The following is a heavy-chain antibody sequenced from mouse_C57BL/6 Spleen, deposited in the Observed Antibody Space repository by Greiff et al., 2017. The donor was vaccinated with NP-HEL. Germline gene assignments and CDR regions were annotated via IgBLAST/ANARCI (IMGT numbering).Heavy chain of an antibody. V-gene: IGHV5-6*01. CDR3: ARHEFITTVVAKMDFDY. CDR2: ISSGGSYT. Sequence: EVQGVESGGDLVKPGGSLKLSCAASGFTFSSYGMSWVRQTPDKRLEWVATISSGGSYTYYPDSVKGRFTISRDNAKNTLYLQMSSLKSEDTAMYYCARHEFITTVVAKMDFDYWGHGTTLTVSS. D-gene: IGHD1-1*01. J-gene: IGHJ2*01. CDR1: GFTFSSYG.